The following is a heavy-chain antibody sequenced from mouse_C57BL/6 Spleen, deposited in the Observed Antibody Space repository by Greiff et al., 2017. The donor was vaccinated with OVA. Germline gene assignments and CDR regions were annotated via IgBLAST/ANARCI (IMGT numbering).Heavy chain of an antibody. CDR2: INPNNGGT. CDR1: GYTFTDYN. V-gene: IGHV1-22*01. J-gene: IGHJ2*01. Sequence: VQLKQSGPELVKPGASVKMSCKASGYTFTDYNMHWVKQSHGKSLEWIGYINPNNGGTSYNQKFKGKATLTVNKSSSTAYMELRSLTSEDSAVYYCARGLLRWYYFDYWGQGTTLTVSS. D-gene: IGHD1-1*02. CDR3: ARGLLRWYYFDY.